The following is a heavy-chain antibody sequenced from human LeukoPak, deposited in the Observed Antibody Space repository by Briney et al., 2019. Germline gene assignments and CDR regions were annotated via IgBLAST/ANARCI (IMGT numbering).Heavy chain of an antibody. Sequence: SETLSLTCTVSGGPISGYYWSWIRQPPGKGLEWIGYIYTSGSTNYNPSLKSRVTISVDTSKNQFSLRLSSVNAADTAMYFCARAYSRSYSHFDDWGQGTLVTVSS. CDR2: IYTSGST. CDR1: GGPISGYY. V-gene: IGHV4-4*09. CDR3: ARAYSRSYSHFDD. D-gene: IGHD1-26*01. J-gene: IGHJ4*02.